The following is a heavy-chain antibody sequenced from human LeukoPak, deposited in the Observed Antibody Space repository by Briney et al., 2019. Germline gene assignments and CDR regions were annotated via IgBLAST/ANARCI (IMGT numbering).Heavy chain of an antibody. D-gene: IGHD1-1*01. J-gene: IGHJ4*02. Sequence: PSETLSLTCTVSGGSISSSSYYWGWIRQPPGKGLEWIGSIYYSGSTYYNPSLKSRVTISVDTSKNQFSLKLSSVTAADTDVYYCARRSQLGGGAYYFDYWGQGTLVTVSS. CDR1: GGSISSSSYY. CDR2: IYYSGST. CDR3: ARRSQLGGGAYYFDY. V-gene: IGHV4-39*01.